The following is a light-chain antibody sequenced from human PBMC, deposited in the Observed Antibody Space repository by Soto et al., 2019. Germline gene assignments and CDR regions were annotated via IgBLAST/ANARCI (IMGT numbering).Light chain of an antibody. V-gene: IGKV3-15*01. J-gene: IGKJ1*01. CDR1: QSVSSN. CDR2: GAS. CDR3: QQYKKWPWT. Sequence: EMVRTQSHATMSESPGVRAKRRSRASQSVSSNLAWYQQKPGQAPRLLIYGASTRATGIPARFSGSGSGKEFTPTITSLQSEDFAVYYCQQYKKWPWTFGQGTKVDIK.